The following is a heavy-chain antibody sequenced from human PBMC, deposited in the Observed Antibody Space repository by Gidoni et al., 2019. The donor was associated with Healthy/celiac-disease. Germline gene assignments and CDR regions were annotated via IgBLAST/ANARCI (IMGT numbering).Heavy chain of an antibody. J-gene: IGHJ6*02. V-gene: IGHV3-21*01. CDR1: GFTFSSYS. CDR3: ARCLYYYDSSGYFYGMDV. Sequence: EVQLVESGGGLVKPGGSLRLSCAASGFTFSSYSMNWVRQAPGKGLEWVSSISSSSSYIYYADSVKGRFTISRDNAKNSLYLQMNSLRAEDTAVYYCARCLYYYDSSGYFYGMDVWGQGTTVTVSS. CDR2: ISSSSSYI. D-gene: IGHD3-22*01.